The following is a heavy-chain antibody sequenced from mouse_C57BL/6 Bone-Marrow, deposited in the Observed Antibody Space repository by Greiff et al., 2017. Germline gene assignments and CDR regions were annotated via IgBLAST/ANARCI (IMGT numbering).Heavy chain of an antibody. V-gene: IGHV1-53*01. CDR1: GYTFTSYW. J-gene: IGHJ2*01. CDR2: INPSNGGT. Sequence: QVQLQQPGTELVKPGASVKLSCKASGYTFTSYWMHWVKQRPGQGLEWIGNINPSNGGTNHNEKFKSKATLTVDKSSSTAYMQLSRLTAEDSAVYYCANYYGSSPYYIDYWGQGTTLTVSS. CDR3: ANYYGSSPYYIDY. D-gene: IGHD1-1*01.